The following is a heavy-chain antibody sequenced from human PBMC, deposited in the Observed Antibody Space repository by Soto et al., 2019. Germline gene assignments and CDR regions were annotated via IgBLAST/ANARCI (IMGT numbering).Heavy chain of an antibody. Sequence: SVKVSFKSSVDTYSSYTSNWVRQAHGQGLEWMGRIIPILGIANYAQKFQGRVTITADKSTSTAYMELSSLRSEDTAVYYCAIPGYSSSAFDYWGQGTLVTVSS. CDR1: VDTYSSYT. CDR3: AIPGYSSSAFDY. V-gene: IGHV1-69*02. CDR2: IIPILGIA. J-gene: IGHJ4*02. D-gene: IGHD6-13*01.